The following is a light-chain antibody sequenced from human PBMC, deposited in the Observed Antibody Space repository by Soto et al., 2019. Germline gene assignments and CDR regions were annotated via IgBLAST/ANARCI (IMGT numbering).Light chain of an antibody. Sequence: AIQLTQSPSSLSASVGDRVTITCRASLGVSSALAWYQQKPGKPPKVLIYDGSSLQSGVPLRFRGSGSGTEFTLTITGLQPEDFGTYYCQHFQRDPFTYGQGTRLETK. CDR2: DGS. CDR3: QHFQRDPFT. J-gene: IGKJ5*01. V-gene: IGKV1-13*02. CDR1: LGVSSA.